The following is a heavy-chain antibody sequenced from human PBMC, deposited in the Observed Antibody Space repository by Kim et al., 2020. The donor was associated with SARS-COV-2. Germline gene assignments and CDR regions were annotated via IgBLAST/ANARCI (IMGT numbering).Heavy chain of an antibody. CDR3: TTDQGGDSGYAPPFDY. V-gene: IGHV3-15*01. Sequence: PLKGRFTISRDDSKNTLYLQMNSLKTEDTAVYYCTTDQGGDSGYAPPFDYWGQGTLVTVSS. D-gene: IGHD5-12*01. J-gene: IGHJ4*02.